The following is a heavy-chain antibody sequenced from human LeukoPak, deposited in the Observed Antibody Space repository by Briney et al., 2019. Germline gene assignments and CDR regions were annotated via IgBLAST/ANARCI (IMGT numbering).Heavy chain of an antibody. CDR2: INPNSGGT. V-gene: IGHV1-2*02. D-gene: IGHD6-13*01. CDR1: GYTFTSYG. J-gene: IGHJ5*02. CDR3: ARVRDSSRLFDP. Sequence: ASVKVSCKASGYTFTSYGISWVRQAPGQGLEWMGWINPNSGGTNYAQKFQGRVTMTRDTSISTAYMELSRLRSDDTAVYYCARVRDSSRLFDPWGQGTLVTVSS.